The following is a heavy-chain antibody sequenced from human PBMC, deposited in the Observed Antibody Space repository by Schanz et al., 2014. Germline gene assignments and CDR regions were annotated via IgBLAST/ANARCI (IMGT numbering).Heavy chain of an antibody. V-gene: IGHV1-18*01. CDR3: ARDRDQWDGNYLDY. Sequence: QVQLVQSGGEVKTPGALVKVSCKASGYTFTRSGISWVRQAPGQGLEWMGWIGGSDGNTNFAQKFQGRVTMTTDTSTSTVYMELRSLTSDDSAVYYCARDRDQWDGNYLDYWGQGTLVTVSS. CDR2: IGGSDGNT. D-gene: IGHD1-26*01. CDR1: GYTFTRSG. J-gene: IGHJ4*02.